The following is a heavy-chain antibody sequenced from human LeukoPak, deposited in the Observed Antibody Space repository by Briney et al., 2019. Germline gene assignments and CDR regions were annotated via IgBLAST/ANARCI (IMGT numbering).Heavy chain of an antibody. D-gene: IGHD3-22*01. Sequence: GRSLRLSCTGFGFTFRDYAVSWGRQAPGKGVWCRGFIRSKVYGGTTEYAASVKGRFTISRADSKSIAYLQMNSLKTEDTAVYYCTRDPYYFDSSGYYHHAFDIWGQGTMVAVSS. CDR3: TRDPYYFDSSGYYHHAFDI. CDR1: GFTFRDYA. CDR2: IRSKVYGGTT. J-gene: IGHJ3*02. V-gene: IGHV3-49*04.